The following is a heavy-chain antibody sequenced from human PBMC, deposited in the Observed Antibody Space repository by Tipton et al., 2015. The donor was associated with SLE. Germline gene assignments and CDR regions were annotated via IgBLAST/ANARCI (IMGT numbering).Heavy chain of an antibody. CDR3: ARARTLEWLVGNWFDP. J-gene: IGHJ5*02. Sequence: TLSLTCTVSGGSISSSSYSWGWIRQPPGKGLEWIGSIYYSGSTYYNPSLKSRVTISVDTSKNQFSLKLSSVTAADTAVYYCARARTLEWLVGNWFDPWGQGTLVTVSS. D-gene: IGHD6-19*01. V-gene: IGHV4-39*07. CDR2: IYYSGST. CDR1: GGSISSSSYS.